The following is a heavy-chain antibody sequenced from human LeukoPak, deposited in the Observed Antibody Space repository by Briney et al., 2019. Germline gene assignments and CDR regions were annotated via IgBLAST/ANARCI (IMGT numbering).Heavy chain of an antibody. J-gene: IGHJ4*02. CDR3: ARVLRYQLPPDF. CDR2: IYNGDDT. D-gene: IGHD2-2*01. CDR1: GFTVSSNY. Sequence: GGSLRLSCAASGFTVSSNYMSWVRQAPGKGLHWVSVIYNGDDTYYADSVKGRFTISIDSSKNTLYLQMNSLRVEDTAVYYCARVLRYQLPPDFWGQGTLVTVSS. V-gene: IGHV3-53*01.